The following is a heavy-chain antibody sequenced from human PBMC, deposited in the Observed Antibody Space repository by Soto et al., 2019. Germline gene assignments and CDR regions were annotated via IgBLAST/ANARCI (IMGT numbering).Heavy chain of an antibody. V-gene: IGHV3-30-3*01. CDR1: GFIFSSYT. CDR3: ARAPSGSYPEFDY. Sequence: GGSLRLSCAASGFIFSSYTMHWVRQAPGKGLEWVGVITYDGSNQYYADSVKGRFTISRDNSRNMLFLQMNSLRPDDTAVSYCARAPSGSYPEFDYWGQGTLVTVSS. J-gene: IGHJ4*02. D-gene: IGHD1-26*01. CDR2: ITYDGSNQ.